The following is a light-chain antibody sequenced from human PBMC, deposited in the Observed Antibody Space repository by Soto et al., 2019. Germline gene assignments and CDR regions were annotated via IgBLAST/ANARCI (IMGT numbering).Light chain of an antibody. J-gene: IGLJ2*01. CDR1: MRDVGAYNL. V-gene: IGLV2-14*01. CDR2: EVS. Sequence: QSALTQPASVSGSPGQSITISCAGTMRDVGAYNLVSWYQQHPGRAPQLIIYEVSNRPSGISFRFSGSKSGNTASLTISGLQAEEEADYYCSSYTSKSSLIFGGGTKLTVL. CDR3: SSYTSKSSLI.